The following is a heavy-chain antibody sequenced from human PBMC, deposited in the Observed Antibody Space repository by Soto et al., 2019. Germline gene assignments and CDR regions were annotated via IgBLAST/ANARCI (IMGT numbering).Heavy chain of an antibody. D-gene: IGHD2-15*01. CDR3: ARGSRGEYCSGGSCSEYYYYMDV. CDR2: IYYSGST. V-gene: IGHV4-31*03. J-gene: IGHJ6*03. CDR1: GGSISSGGYY. Sequence: SETLSLTCTVSGGSISSGGYYWSWIRQHPGKGLEWIGYIYYSGSTYYKPSLKSRVTISVDTSKNQFSLKLSSVTAADTAVYYCARGSRGEYCSGGSCSEYYYYMDVWGKGTTVTVSS.